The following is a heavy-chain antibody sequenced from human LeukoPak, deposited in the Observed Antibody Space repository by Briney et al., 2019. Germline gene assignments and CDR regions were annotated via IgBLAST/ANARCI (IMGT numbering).Heavy chain of an antibody. Sequence: SETLSLTCTVSGGSISSSSYYWGWIRQPPGKGLEWIGSIYYSGSTYYNPSLKSRVTISVDTSKNQFSLKLSSVTAADTAVYYCARPYYYGSGSYNQPPWIQDTGMDVWGQGTTVTVSS. CDR3: ARPYYYGSGSYNQPPWIQDTGMDV. CDR2: IYYSGST. D-gene: IGHD3-10*01. CDR1: GGSISSSSYY. J-gene: IGHJ6*02. V-gene: IGHV4-39*01.